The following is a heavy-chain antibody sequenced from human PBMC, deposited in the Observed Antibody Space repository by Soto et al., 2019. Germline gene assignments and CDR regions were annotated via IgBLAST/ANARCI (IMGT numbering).Heavy chain of an antibody. CDR1: GGSFSGYY. CDR3: ARTGWIRGGALY. D-gene: IGHD3-10*01. CDR2: INHSGST. Sequence: PLETLSLTCAVYGGSFSGYYWSWIRQPPGKGLEWIGEINHSGSTNYNPSLKSRVTISVDTSKNQFSLKLSSVTAADTAVYYCARTGWIRGGALYWGQGTLVTVSS. V-gene: IGHV4-34*01. J-gene: IGHJ4*02.